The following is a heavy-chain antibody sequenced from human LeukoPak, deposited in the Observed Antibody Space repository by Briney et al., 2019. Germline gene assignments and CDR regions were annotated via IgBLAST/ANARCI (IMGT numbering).Heavy chain of an antibody. CDR2: INSDGINK. CDR3: ARDLRQYYDTSDNWFDP. V-gene: IGHV3-74*01. J-gene: IGHJ5*02. Sequence: GGSLTLSCAASGFTFSNYWMHWLRQAPGKGLVWVSRINSDGINKSYADSVKRRFTISRDSDKHTLNLQMNSLRAEDAAVYYCARDLRQYYDTSDNWFDPWGQGALV. CDR1: GFTFSNYW. D-gene: IGHD3-22*01.